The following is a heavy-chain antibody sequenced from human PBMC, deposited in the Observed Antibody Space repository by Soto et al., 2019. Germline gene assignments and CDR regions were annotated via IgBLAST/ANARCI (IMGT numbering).Heavy chain of an antibody. CDR2: IYYSGST. CDR3: ARQGFNYYGSSGYYAGEFDY. D-gene: IGHD3-22*01. Sequence: QLQLQESGPGLVKPSETLSLTCTVSGGSISSSSYYWGWIRQPPGKGLEWIGSIYYSGSTYYNPSLKGRVTISVDTSKDQFSLKLSSVTAADTAVYYCARQGFNYYGSSGYYAGEFDYWGQGTLVTVSS. V-gene: IGHV4-39*01. J-gene: IGHJ4*02. CDR1: GGSISSSSYY.